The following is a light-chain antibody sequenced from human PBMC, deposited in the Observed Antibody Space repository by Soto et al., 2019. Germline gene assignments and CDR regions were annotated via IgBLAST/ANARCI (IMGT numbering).Light chain of an antibody. CDR2: EVS. CDR1: SSDGGSYNR. J-gene: IGLJ1*01. V-gene: IGLV2-18*02. CDR3: NSYTGSSTYV. Sequence: QSVLTQPPSVSGSPGQSVAISCTGTSSDGGSYNRVSWYQQPPGAAPKLMIYEVSNRPSGVPDRFSGSKSGNTASLTISGLQAEDEADYYCNSYTGSSTYVFGTGTKLTVL.